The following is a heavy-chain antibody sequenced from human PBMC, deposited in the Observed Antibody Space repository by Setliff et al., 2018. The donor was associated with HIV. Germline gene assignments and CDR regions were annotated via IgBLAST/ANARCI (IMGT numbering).Heavy chain of an antibody. D-gene: IGHD3-16*01. V-gene: IGHV4-4*07. CDR3: GRFGGGGGHFYLDL. CDR1: GGSISNSY. J-gene: IGHJ2*01. Sequence: ETLSLTCTVPGGSISNSYWSWIRQPAGKGLEWIGRIYTSGSTMYNPSLNSRVTMSVDTSNNHFSLKLSSLTAADTAGYCCGRFGGGGGHFYLDLWGRGTLVTVS. CDR2: IYTSGST.